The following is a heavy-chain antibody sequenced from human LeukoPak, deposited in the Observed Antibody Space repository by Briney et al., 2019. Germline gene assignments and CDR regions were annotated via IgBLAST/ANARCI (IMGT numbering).Heavy chain of an antibody. J-gene: IGHJ4*02. V-gene: IGHV1-69*01. CDR1: GGTFSSYA. D-gene: IGHD1-26*01. Sequence: GASVKVSCKASGGTFSSYAISWVRQAPGQGLEWMGGIIPIFGTANYAQKFQGRVTITADESTSTAYMELSSLRSDDTAVYYCARVRWELVGGDYWGQGTLVTVSS. CDR2: IIPIFGTA. CDR3: ARVRWELVGGDY.